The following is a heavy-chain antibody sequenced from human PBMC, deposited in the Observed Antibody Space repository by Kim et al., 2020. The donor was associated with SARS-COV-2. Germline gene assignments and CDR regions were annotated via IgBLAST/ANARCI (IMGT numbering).Heavy chain of an antibody. V-gene: IGHV3-9*01. J-gene: IGHJ4*02. CDR1: GFTFDDYA. CDR3: AKAKIKWELLLSYFYS. CDR2: ISWGSDYM. Sequence: GGSLRLSCAASGFTFDDYAMHWVRQAPGKGLEWVSGISWGSDYMSYADSVKGRFTISRDNARNSLYLQMNSLTAEDTALYYCAKAKIKWELLLSYFYSWGQGTLVTVSS. D-gene: IGHD1-26*01.